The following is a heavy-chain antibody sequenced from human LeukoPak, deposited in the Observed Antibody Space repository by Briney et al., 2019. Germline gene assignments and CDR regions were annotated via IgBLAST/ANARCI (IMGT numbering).Heavy chain of an antibody. J-gene: IGHJ4*02. Sequence: PGGSLRLSCAASGFTFSSYGMHWVRQAPGKGLEWVAVIWYDGSNKYYADSVKGRFTISRDNSKNTPYLQMNSLRAEDTAVYYCASSAAAGTPEDYWGQGTLVTVSS. V-gene: IGHV3-33*01. D-gene: IGHD6-13*01. CDR1: GFTFSSYG. CDR2: IWYDGSNK. CDR3: ASSAAAGTPEDY.